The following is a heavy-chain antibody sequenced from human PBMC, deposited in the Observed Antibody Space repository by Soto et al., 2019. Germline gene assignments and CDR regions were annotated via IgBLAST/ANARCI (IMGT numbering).Heavy chain of an antibody. CDR3: ARTPTN. J-gene: IGHJ4*02. D-gene: IGHD5-12*01. Sequence: SAALSLSYTVSYGSISSGGCCWSWIRQQALKGLEWIGYNYYSANTDHNLSLKSRVTISVDSSKNPFSLKLWSLTAADTAGYYCARTPTNWGQGTLVTV. V-gene: IGHV4-31*03. CDR1: YGSISSGGCC. CDR2: NYYSANT.